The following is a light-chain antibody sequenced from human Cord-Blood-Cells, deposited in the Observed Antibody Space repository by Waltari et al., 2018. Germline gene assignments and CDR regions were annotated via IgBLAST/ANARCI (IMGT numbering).Light chain of an antibody. CDR1: SSDVGGYNY. J-gene: IGLJ3*02. CDR3: CSYAGSYTLV. Sequence: QSALTQPRSVSGSPGQSVTISCTGTSSDVGGYNYVSWYQQHPGKAPILMIYDVSKRPSGVPDHFSGSKSGNTASLTISGLQAEDEADYYCCSYAGSYTLVFGGGTKLTVL. CDR2: DVS. V-gene: IGLV2-11*01.